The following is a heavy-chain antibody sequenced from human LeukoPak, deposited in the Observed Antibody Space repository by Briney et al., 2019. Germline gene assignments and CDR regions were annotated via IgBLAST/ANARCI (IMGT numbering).Heavy chain of an antibody. D-gene: IGHD6-19*01. CDR2: IWYDGSNK. J-gene: IGHJ4*02. Sequence: PGGSLRLSCAASGFTFSSYGMHWVRQAPGKGLEWVAVIWYDGSNKYYADSVKGRFTISRDNSKNTLYLQMSSLRAEDTAVYYCARDSSSSCGWSDFWGQGTLVTVSS. CDR3: ARDSSSSCGWSDF. CDR1: GFTFSSYG. V-gene: IGHV3-33*01.